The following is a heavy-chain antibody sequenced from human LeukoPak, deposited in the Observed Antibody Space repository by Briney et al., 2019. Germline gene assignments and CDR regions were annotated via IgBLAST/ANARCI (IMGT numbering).Heavy chain of an antibody. CDR3: ARDSSIAVAGTGFDY. CDR2: ISSSSRYI. J-gene: IGHJ4*02. CDR1: GFTFSSYS. Sequence: GGSLRLSCAASGFTFSSYSMNWVRQAPGKGLEWVSSISSSSRYIYYADSVKGRFTISRDNAKNSLYLQMNSLRAEDTAVYYCARDSSIAVAGTGFDYWGQGTLVTVSS. V-gene: IGHV3-21*01. D-gene: IGHD6-19*01.